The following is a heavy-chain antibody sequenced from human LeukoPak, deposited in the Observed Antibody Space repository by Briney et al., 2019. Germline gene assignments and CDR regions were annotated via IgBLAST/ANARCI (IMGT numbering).Heavy chain of an antibody. J-gene: IGHJ6*02. Sequence: PSETLSLTCTVSGGSISSYYWSWIRQPPGKGLEWTGYIYYSGSTNYNPSLKSRVTISVDTSKNQFSLKLSSVTAADTAVYYCARQERITIFGVVTDYGMDVWGQGTTVTVSS. CDR1: GGSISSYY. D-gene: IGHD3-3*01. CDR2: IYYSGST. CDR3: ARQERITIFGVVTDYGMDV. V-gene: IGHV4-59*08.